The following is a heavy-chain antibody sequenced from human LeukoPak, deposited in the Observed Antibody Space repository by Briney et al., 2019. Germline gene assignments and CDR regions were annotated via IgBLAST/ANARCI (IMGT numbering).Heavy chain of an antibody. CDR1: GGSINSCY. J-gene: IGHJ4*02. D-gene: IGHD3-22*01. CDR3: ARGRENYDSTGYYY. V-gene: IGHV4-59*01. CDR2: IYSSGST. Sequence: ASETLSLTCSVSGGSINSCYWTWIRQPPGKGLEWIGYIYSSGSTKYNPSLKSRVTITIATSKNQFSLKLSSVTAADTAVYYCARGRENYDSTGYYYWGQGILVTVSS.